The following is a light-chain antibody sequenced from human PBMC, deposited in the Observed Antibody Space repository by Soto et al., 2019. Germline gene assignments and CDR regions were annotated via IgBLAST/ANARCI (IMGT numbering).Light chain of an antibody. CDR1: QSVRNNY. J-gene: IGKJ4*01. CDR2: DVT. V-gene: IGKV3-20*01. Sequence: EIVLTQSPGTLSSSPGERATLSCRASQSVRNNYLAWYQQKPGQPPRFLIYDVTTRAAGIQDRFSGSGSGTDFTLTISILEPEDFAVYYCQQYGTTPLTVGGGNKVEIE. CDR3: QQYGTTPLT.